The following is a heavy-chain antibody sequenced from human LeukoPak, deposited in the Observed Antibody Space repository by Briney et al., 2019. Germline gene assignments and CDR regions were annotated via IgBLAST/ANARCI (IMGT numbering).Heavy chain of an antibody. D-gene: IGHD1-1*01. V-gene: IGHV4-38-2*01. CDR1: GYSISSGYY. CDR2: IYHSGRT. J-gene: IGHJ4*02. CDR3: ARLRENWNDLDY. Sequence: PSETLSLTCAVSGYSISSGYYWGWIRPPPGKGLEWIGSIYHSGRTSYNPSLKSRVTISVDTAKNQFSLKLTSVTAADTAVYYCARLRENWNDLDYWGQGTLVTVSS.